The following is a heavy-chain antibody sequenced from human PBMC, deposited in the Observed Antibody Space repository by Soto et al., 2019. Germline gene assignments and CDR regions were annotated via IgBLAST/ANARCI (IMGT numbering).Heavy chain of an antibody. CDR2: IYYSGST. J-gene: IGHJ5*02. D-gene: IGHD1-26*01. CDR3: ARVSVGSSMFDP. CDR1: GGSISSGGYY. Sequence: ASETLSLTCTVSGGSISSGGYYWSWIRQHPGKGLEWIGYIYYSGSTYYNPPLKSRVTISVDTSKNQFSLKLSSVTAADTAVYYCARVSVGSSMFDPWGQGTLVTVSS. V-gene: IGHV4-31*03.